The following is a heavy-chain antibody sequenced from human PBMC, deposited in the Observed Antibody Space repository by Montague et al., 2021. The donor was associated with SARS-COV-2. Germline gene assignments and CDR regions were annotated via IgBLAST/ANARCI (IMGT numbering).Heavy chain of an antibody. J-gene: IGHJ5*02. CDR2: IYYTANT. CDR3: ARDRLRYGWFDP. V-gene: IGHV4-39*01. D-gene: IGHD5-12*01. Sequence: SETLSLTCTVSGGSIISTTSNWGWIRQPPGKGLEWIGSIYYTANTYYTPSLKTRVTISVDTSKNQFSLRLRSVTAAVTAVYYRARDRLRYGWFDPWGQGTLVTVSS. CDR1: GGSIISTTSN.